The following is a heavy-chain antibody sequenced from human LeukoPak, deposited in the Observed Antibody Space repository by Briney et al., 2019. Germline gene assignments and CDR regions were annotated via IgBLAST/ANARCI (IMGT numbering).Heavy chain of an antibody. CDR1: GYTFTSYG. V-gene: IGHV1-18*01. CDR2: ISAYNGNT. D-gene: IGHD3-10*01. Sequence: ASVKVSCKASGYTFTSYGISRVRQAPGQGLEWMGWISAYNGNTNYAQKLQGRVTMTTDTSTSTAYMELRSLRSDDTAVYYCARGQYVLLWFGDDMGAFDIWDQGTMVTVSS. J-gene: IGHJ3*02. CDR3: ARGQYVLLWFGDDMGAFDI.